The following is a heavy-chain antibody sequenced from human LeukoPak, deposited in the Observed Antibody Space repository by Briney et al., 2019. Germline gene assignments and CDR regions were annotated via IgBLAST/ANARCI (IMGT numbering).Heavy chain of an antibody. Sequence: SETLSLTCTVSGYSISSGYYWGWTRQPPGKGLEWIGEINHSGSTNYNPSLKSRVTISVDTSKNQFSLRLSSVTAADTAVYYCARGPRGYSYGYDSWGQGTLVTVSS. V-gene: IGHV4-38-2*02. CDR2: INHSGST. D-gene: IGHD5-18*01. J-gene: IGHJ5*01. CDR1: GYSISSGYY. CDR3: ARGPRGYSYGYDS.